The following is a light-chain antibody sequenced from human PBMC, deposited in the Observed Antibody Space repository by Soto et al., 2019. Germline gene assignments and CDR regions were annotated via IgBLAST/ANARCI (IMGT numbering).Light chain of an antibody. J-gene: IGKJ2*01. Sequence: EIVMTQSPATLSVSPGERATLSCRASQSVSSNLAWYQQKPGQAPRLLIYGASTRATGIPARFSGSGSGTEVNLTISSLQSEDFAVYYCQQYNNWPPVYTFGQGTKLEIK. CDR1: QSVSSN. V-gene: IGKV3-15*01. CDR3: QQYNNWPPVYT. CDR2: GAS.